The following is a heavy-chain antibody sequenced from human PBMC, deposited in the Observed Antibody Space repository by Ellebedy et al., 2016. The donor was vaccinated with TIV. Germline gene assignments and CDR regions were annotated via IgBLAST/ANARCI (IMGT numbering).Heavy chain of an antibody. D-gene: IGHD6-19*01. V-gene: IGHV4-4*07. J-gene: IGHJ4*02. CDR2: IYTSGST. Sequence: SETLSLXXTVSGGSISNYYWSWIRQPAGKRLEWVGRIYTSGSTNYNPSLKSRVTMSLDMSKNLFSLELSSVTVADTAVYYCARDNAYSSGYYPDYWGQGTLVTVSS. CDR3: ARDNAYSSGYYPDY. CDR1: GGSISNYY.